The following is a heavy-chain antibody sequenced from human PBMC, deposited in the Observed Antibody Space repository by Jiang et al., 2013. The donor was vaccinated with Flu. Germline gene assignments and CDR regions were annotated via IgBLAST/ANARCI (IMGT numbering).Heavy chain of an antibody. Sequence: QLLESGGGLVQPGGSLRLSCAASGFTFSSYAMSWVRQTPGKGLEWVSSISGSGNSTDYADSVKGRFTISRDNSKNTLYLQMNSLRAEDTAVYYCARVRYCSSTTCYRAYFDYWGQGTLVTVSS. V-gene: IGHV3-23*01. D-gene: IGHD2-2*02. CDR1: GFTFSSYA. CDR2: ISGSGNST. J-gene: IGHJ4*02. CDR3: ARVRYCSSTTCYRAYFDY.